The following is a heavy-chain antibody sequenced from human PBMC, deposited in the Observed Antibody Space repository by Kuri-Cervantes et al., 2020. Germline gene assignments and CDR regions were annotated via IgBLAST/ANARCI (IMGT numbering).Heavy chain of an antibody. CDR2: INTNTGNP. CDR1: GYTFTSYA. CDR3: ARDTDYGDYASFLVFDY. D-gene: IGHD4-17*01. J-gene: IGHJ4*02. Sequence: ASVKVSCKASGYTFTSYAMNWVRQAPGQGLEWMGWINTNTGNPTYAQGFTGRFVFSLDTSVSTAYLQISSLKAEDTDVYYCARDTDYGDYASFLVFDYWGQGTLVTVSS. V-gene: IGHV7-4-1*02.